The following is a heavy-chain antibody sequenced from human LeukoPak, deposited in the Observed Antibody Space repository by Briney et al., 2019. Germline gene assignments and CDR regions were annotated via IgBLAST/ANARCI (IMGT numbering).Heavy chain of an antibody. CDR3: AKYRRALEICLYYFDY. CDR1: GFTFSSYG. J-gene: IGHJ4*02. D-gene: IGHD3-3*01. V-gene: IGHV3-30*18. Sequence: AGSLRLSCAASGFTFSSYGMHWVRQAPGKGLEWVALISYGGNNKYYADSVKGRFTISRDNSKNALYLEMNSLRPEDTAVYYCAKYRRALEICLYYFDYWGQGTLVTVSS. CDR2: ISYGGNNK.